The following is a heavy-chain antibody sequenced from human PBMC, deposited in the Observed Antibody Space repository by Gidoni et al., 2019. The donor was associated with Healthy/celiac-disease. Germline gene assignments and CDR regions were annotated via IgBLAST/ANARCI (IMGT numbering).Heavy chain of an antibody. CDR3: ARRGRGSGWQH. CDR2: INHSGST. CDR1: GGSFSGYY. D-gene: IGHD6-19*01. Sequence: QVQLQQWGAGLLKPSETLSLTCAVYGGSFSGYYWSWIRQPPGKGLEWIGEINHSGSTNYNPSLKSRVTISVDTSKNHFSLKLSSVTAADTAVYYCARRGRGSGWQHWGQGTLVTVSS. J-gene: IGHJ1*01. V-gene: IGHV4-34*01.